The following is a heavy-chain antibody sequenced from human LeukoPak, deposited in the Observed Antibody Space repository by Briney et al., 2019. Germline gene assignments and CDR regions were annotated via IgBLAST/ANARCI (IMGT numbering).Heavy chain of an antibody. CDR2: IIPILGTP. CDR3: AREYGSSGTYFDY. J-gene: IGHJ4*02. D-gene: IGHD3-22*01. V-gene: IGHV1-69*04. CDR1: GGTISTYG. Sequence: SVKVSCKASGGTISTYGFSWVRQAPGQGLEWMGRIIPILGTPNYAQKFQGRVTITADISSNTAYMELISLRSEDTAVYYCAREYGSSGTYFDYWGQGTLVTVSS.